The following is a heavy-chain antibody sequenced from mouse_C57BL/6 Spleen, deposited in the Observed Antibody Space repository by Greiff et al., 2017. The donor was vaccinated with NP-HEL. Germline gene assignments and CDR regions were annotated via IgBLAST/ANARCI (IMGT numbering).Heavy chain of an antibody. J-gene: IGHJ4*01. Sequence: QVQLQQPGAELVKPGASVKLSCKASGYTFTSYWMQWVQQRPGQGLEWIGEIDPSDSYTNYHQKFKGKATLTVDTSSSTAYMQLSSLTSEDSAVYYCARDSNYAMDYWGQGTSVTVSS. CDR1: GYTFTSYW. CDR2: IDPSDSYT. V-gene: IGHV1-50*01. CDR3: ARDSNYAMDY. D-gene: IGHD2-5*01.